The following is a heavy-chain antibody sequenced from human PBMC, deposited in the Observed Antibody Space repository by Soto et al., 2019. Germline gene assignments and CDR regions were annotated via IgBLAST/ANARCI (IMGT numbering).Heavy chain of an antibody. D-gene: IGHD2-15*01. J-gene: IGHJ4*02. Sequence: ASVKVSCKASGYTFTGYYMHWVRQAPGQGLEWMGWINPNSGGTNYAQKFQGWVTMTRDTSISTAYMELSRLRSDDTAVYYCARATRRWVVAAFDYWGQGTLVTVSS. CDR1: GYTFTGYY. V-gene: IGHV1-2*04. CDR2: INPNSGGT. CDR3: ARATRRWVVAAFDY.